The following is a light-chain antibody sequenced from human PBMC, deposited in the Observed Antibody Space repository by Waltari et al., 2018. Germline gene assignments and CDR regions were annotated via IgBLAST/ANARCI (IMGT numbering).Light chain of an antibody. J-gene: IGKJ2*01. CDR2: TLS. V-gene: IGKV2-40*01. CDR3: IHRIALPSP. Sequence: DIVMTQTPLSLPVTPGEPASISCRSSQSLLDSDDGNTYLDWYLQKPGQSPQLLIYTLSYRASGVPDTFRCRRSCPDFALSLLSLEAEDVGVYYCIHRIALPSPFGPGPKLDI. CDR1: QSLLDSDDGNTY.